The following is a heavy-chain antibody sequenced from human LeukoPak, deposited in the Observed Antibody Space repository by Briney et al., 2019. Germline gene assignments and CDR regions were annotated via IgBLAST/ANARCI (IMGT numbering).Heavy chain of an antibody. V-gene: IGHV3-23*01. CDR3: AKTPLLWFSATSSYYYMDF. J-gene: IGHJ6*03. CDR1: GFTFSSYA. CDR2: ISGSGGST. D-gene: IGHD3-10*01. Sequence: GGSLRLSCAASGFTFSSYAMSWVRQAPGKGLEWVSAISGSGGSTYYADSVKGRFTISRDNSKNTLYLQMNSLRAEDTAVYYCAKTPLLWFSATSSYYYMDFWGKGTTVTVSS.